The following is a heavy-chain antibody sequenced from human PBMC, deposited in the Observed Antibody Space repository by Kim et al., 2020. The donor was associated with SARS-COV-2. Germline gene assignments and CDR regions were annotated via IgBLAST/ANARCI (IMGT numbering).Heavy chain of an antibody. J-gene: IGHJ6*02. V-gene: IGHV1-46*01. CDR1: GYTFTSYY. D-gene: IGHD2-21*02. Sequence: ASVKVSCKASGYTFTSYYMHWVRQAPGQGLEWMGIINPSGGSTSYAQKFQGRVTMTRDTSTSTVYMELSSLRSEDTAVYYCARDQYPSFRGTVVTPFYYYGMDVWGQGTTVTVSS. CDR2: INPSGGST. CDR3: ARDQYPSFRGTVVTPFYYYGMDV.